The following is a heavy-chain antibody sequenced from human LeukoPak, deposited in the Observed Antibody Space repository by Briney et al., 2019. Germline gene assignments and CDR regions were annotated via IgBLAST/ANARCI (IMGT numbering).Heavy chain of an antibody. J-gene: IGHJ4*02. V-gene: IGHV3-33*01. Sequence: GGSXRXXCAVSGFNISGYGIHWVRQAPGKGXEWXAVIWADGSDKYYADSVKGRFTISRDNSKNMLYLLMNSLRVDDTAVYYCASPELYCSGNDCEGVNYWGQGTLVTVSP. CDR3: ASPELYCSGNDCEGVNY. D-gene: IGHD2-15*01. CDR2: IWADGSDK. CDR1: GFNISGYG.